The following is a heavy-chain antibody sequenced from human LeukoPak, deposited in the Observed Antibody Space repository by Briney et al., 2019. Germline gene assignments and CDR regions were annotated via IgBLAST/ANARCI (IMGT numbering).Heavy chain of an antibody. CDR3: ARGRAGTGSLDY. CDR2: IYTSGST. J-gene: IGHJ4*02. Sequence: SETLSVTCSVSGGSISSYYWSWIRQPAGKGLEWIGRIYTSGSTNYNPSLKSRVTMSIDTSKNQFSLKLSSVTAADTAVYYCARGRAGTGSLDYWGQGTLVTVSS. V-gene: IGHV4-4*07. D-gene: IGHD6-19*01. CDR1: GGSISSYY.